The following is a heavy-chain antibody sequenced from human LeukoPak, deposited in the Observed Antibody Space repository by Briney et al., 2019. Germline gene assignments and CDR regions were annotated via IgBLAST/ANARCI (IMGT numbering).Heavy chain of an antibody. CDR3: ARGLGSARPADN. V-gene: IGHV3-7*01. Sequence: GSLRLSCAASGFIFNKFWMSWVRQAPGKGLEWVANINQDGSERYYVDSVKGRITISRDNAENSLFLQMNSLRAEDTAVYYCARGLGSARPADNWGQGTLITVSS. CDR1: GFIFNKFW. CDR2: INQDGSER. D-gene: IGHD6-6*01. J-gene: IGHJ4*02.